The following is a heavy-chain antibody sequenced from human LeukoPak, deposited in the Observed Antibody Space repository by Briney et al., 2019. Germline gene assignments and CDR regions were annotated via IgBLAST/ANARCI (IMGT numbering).Heavy chain of an antibody. CDR3: ARAMTVTSSSYYFDY. J-gene: IGHJ4*02. CDR2: IGTADDT. V-gene: IGHV3-13*01. CDR1: GFTFSSYD. D-gene: IGHD4-17*01. Sequence: GGSLRLSCAGSGFTFSSYDLHWVRQVTGKGLEWVSAIGTADDTYYAGAVKGRFTISRENARNSLYLQMNSLGAGDTTVYYCARAMTVTSSSYYFDYKGQGTLVTASS.